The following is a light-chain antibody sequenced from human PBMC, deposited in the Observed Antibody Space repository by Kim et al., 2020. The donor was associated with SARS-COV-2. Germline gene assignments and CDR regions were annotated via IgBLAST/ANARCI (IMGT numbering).Light chain of an antibody. CDR3: QVWDGSSDRREV. V-gene: IGLV3-21*04. J-gene: IGLJ3*02. CDR1: NIGSKS. CDR2: YGS. Sequence: SYELTQPPSVSVAPGKTARITCGGDNIGSKSVHWYQQKPGQAPVLLIYYGSDRPSGIPERFSGSNSGNTATLTISRVEAGDEADYYCQVWDGSSDRREVFGGGTQLPS.